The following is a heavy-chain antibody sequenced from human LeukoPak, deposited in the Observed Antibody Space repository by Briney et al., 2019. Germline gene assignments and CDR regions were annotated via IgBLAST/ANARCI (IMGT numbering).Heavy chain of an antibody. V-gene: IGHV5-51*01. D-gene: IGHD3-3*01. CDR1: GYSFTDYW. CDR2: IYPADSDT. Sequence: GESLKISCKGSGYSFTDYWIGWVRQMPGKGLEWMGIIYPADSDTRYSPSFQGQVTISADKSISTAYLQWGSLRASDTAMYYCARLVSSRVFDYWGQGTLVTVSS. J-gene: IGHJ4*02. CDR3: ARLVSSRVFDY.